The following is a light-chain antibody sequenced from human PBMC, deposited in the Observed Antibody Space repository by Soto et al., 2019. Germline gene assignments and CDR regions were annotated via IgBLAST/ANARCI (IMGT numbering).Light chain of an antibody. CDR2: GAS. V-gene: IGKV3-20*01. Sequence: IVLTQSPGTLSLSPGGRATLSCRASQSVSSSYLACYQQKPGQAPSLLIYGASSRATGIPDRFSGSGSATDFTLTISRLEPEDFAVYYCQQYDESPGTFGQGTKVDI. CDR1: QSVSSSY. CDR3: QQYDESPGT. J-gene: IGKJ1*01.